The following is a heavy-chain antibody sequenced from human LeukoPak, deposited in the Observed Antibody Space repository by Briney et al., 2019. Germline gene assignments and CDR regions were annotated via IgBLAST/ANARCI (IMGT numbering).Heavy chain of an antibody. CDR2: TYYRSKWYN. Sequence: SQTLSLTCAISGDSVSSNSAAWNWIRQSPSRGLEWLGRTYYRSKWYNDYAVSVKSRITINPDTSKNQFSLQLNSVTPGDTAVYYCARGPRAILTGYYQHYYYYYGMDVWGKGTTVTVSS. CDR3: ARGPRAILTGYYQHYYYYYGMDV. D-gene: IGHD3-9*01. V-gene: IGHV6-1*01. CDR1: GDSVSSNSAA. J-gene: IGHJ6*04.